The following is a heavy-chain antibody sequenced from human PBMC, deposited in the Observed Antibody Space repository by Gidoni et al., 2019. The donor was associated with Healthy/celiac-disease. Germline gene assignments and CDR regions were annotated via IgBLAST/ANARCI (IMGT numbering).Heavy chain of an antibody. CDR3: ASPSGYYDSSGYYSYYYYGMDV. V-gene: IGHV1-2*02. CDR2: INPNSGGT. J-gene: IGHJ6*02. CDR1: GYTFTGYY. D-gene: IGHD3-22*01. Sequence: QVQLVQSGAEVKKPGASVKVSCKASGYTFTGYYMHWVRQAPGQGLEWMGWINPNSGGTNYAQKFQGRVTMTRDTSISTAYMELSRLRSDDTAVYYCASPSGYYDSSGYYSYYYYGMDVWGQGTTVTVSS.